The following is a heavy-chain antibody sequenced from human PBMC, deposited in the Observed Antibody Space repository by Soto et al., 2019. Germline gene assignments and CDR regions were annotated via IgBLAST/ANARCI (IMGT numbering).Heavy chain of an antibody. J-gene: IGHJ5*01. CDR2: IYKSATT. D-gene: IGHD7-27*01. V-gene: IGHV4-30-4*01. CDR3: ARGRYCLTGRCFPNWFDS. Sequence: SETLSLTCSVSGDSISNLDYFWAWIRQPPGQALEYIGYIYKSATTYYNPSSESRVAISVDTSKSQFSLNVTSVTAADTAVYFCARGRYCLTGRCFPNWFDSWGQGALVTVSS. CDR1: GDSISNLDYF.